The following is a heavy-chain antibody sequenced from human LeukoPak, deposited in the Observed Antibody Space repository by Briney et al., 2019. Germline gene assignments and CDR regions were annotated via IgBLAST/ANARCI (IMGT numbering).Heavy chain of an antibody. V-gene: IGHV3-30*02. J-gene: IGHJ4*02. CDR2: IRYDGSNK. D-gene: IGHD2-8*01. CDR3: AKVAKRGVPFPY. CDR1: GFTFSSYG. Sequence: LGGSLRLSCAASGFTFSSYGMHWVRQAPGKGLEWVAFIRYDGSNKYYADSVKGRFTISRDNSKNTLYLQMNSLRAEDTAVYYCAKVAKRGVPFPYWGQGTLVTVSS.